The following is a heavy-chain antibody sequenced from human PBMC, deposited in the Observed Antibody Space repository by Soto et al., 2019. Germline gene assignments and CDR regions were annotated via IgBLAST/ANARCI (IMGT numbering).Heavy chain of an antibody. CDR2: IYYSGIT. J-gene: IGHJ5*02. CDR1: GDPISSGDYN. D-gene: IGHD6-13*01. V-gene: IGHV4-31*03. CDR3: TRARRYSSSWFWFDP. Sequence: QVQLQESGPGLVKPSETLSLTCSVSGDPISSGDYNWNWIRQHPGKGPEWIGYIYYSGITNYNPSLRSRVTMSVDTAQNQFSLRLTSVTAADTAVYYCTRARRYSSSWFWFDPWGQGTLVTVSS.